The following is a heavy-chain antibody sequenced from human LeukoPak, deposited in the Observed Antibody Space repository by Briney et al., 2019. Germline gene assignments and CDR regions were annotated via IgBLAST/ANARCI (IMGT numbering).Heavy chain of an antibody. Sequence: PGGSLRLSCAASGFTFSSYSMNWVRQAPGKGLERVSSISSSSSYIYYADSVKGRFTISRDNAKNSLYLQMNSLRAEDMALYYCAKDRLSGFSGGVIDYWGQGILVTVSS. J-gene: IGHJ4*02. CDR2: ISSSSSYI. V-gene: IGHV3-21*04. D-gene: IGHD5-12*01. CDR1: GFTFSSYS. CDR3: AKDRLSGFSGGVIDY.